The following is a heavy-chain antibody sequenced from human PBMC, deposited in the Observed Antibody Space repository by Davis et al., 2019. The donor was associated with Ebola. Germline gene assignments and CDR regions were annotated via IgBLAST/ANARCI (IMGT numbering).Heavy chain of an antibody. V-gene: IGHV3-30-3*01. CDR1: RFTFSSYA. CDR2: ISYAGSSK. CDR3: ARDTAVMAGAFWYFDY. Sequence: GESLKISCAASRFTFSSYAMHWVRQAPGKGLEWVAVISYAGSSKYYADSVKGRFTISRDNSKNTLYLQMNSLRVEDTAVYYCARDTAVMAGAFWYFDYWGQGTLVTVSS. D-gene: IGHD6-19*01. J-gene: IGHJ4*02.